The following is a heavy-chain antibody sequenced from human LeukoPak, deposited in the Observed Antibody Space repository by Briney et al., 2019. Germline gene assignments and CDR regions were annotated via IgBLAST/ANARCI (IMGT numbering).Heavy chain of an antibody. D-gene: IGHD3-10*01. J-gene: IGHJ5*02. CDR1: GGSISSSSYY. CDR2: INHSGST. V-gene: IGHV4-39*07. Sequence: ASETLSLTCTVSGGSISSSSYYWSWIRQPPGKGLEWIGEINHSGSTNYNPSLKSRVTISVDTSKNQFSLKLSSVTAADTAVYYCARALGLLWFGTYTSGGWFDPWGQGTLVTVSS. CDR3: ARALGLLWFGTYTSGGWFDP.